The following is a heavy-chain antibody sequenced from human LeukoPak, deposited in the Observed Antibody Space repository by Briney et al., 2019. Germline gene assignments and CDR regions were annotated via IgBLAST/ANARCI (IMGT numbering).Heavy chain of an antibody. V-gene: IGHV4-59*01. CDR1: GGSISSYY. J-gene: IGHJ4*02. D-gene: IGHD2-15*01. CDR3: ARSDYSTYFDY. CDR2: IYYSGST. Sequence: SETLSLTCTVSGGSISSYYWIWIRQPPGKGLEWIGYIYYSGSTNYNPSLKSRVSLSVDTSKNQFSLKLSSVTAADTAVYYCARSDYSTYFDYWGQGTLVTVSS.